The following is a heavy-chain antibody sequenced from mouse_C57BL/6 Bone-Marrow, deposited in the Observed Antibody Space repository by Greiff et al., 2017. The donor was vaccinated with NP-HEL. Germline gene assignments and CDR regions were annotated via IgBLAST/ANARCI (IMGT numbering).Heavy chain of an antibody. J-gene: IGHJ2*01. D-gene: IGHD1-1*01. V-gene: IGHV14-4*01. CDR1: GFNIKDDY. CDR2: IDPENGDT. CDR3: TTGITTVVATRG. Sequence: EVQLQQSGAELVRPGASVELSCTASGFNIKDDYMHWVKQRPEQGLEWIGWIDPENGDTEYASKFQGKATITADTSSNTAYLQLSSLTSEDTAVYYCTTGITTVVATRGWGQGTTLTVSS.